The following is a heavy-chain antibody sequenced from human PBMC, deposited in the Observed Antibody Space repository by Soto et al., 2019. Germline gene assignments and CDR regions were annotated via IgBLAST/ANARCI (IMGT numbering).Heavy chain of an antibody. V-gene: IGHV1-69*13. CDR3: ARPSSIAARLLEKYYYYGMDV. CDR1: GGTFSSYA. Sequence: ASVKVSCKASGGTFSSYAISWVRQAPGQGLEWMGGIIPIFGTANYAQKFQGRVTITADESTSTAYMELSSLRSEDTAVYYCARPSSIAARLLEKYYYYGMDVWGQGTTVTVSS. J-gene: IGHJ6*02. CDR2: IIPIFGTA. D-gene: IGHD6-6*01.